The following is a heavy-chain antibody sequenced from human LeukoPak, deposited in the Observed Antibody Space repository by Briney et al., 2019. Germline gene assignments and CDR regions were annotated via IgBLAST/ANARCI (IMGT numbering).Heavy chain of an antibody. D-gene: IGHD4-17*01. V-gene: IGHV3-30*04. CDR3: ARGQGRDYGDYDWFDP. CDR2: VSYDGSNK. CDR1: GFTFSNYA. J-gene: IGHJ5*02. Sequence: PGGSLRLSCAASGFTFSNYAIHWVRQAPGKGLEWVAVVSYDGSNKYYADSVKGRFTISRDNSKNTLSPRMNSLRAEDTAVYYCARGQGRDYGDYDWFDPWGQGTLVTVSS.